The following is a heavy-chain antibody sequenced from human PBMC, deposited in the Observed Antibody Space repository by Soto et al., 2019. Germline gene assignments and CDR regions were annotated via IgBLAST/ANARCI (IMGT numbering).Heavy chain of an antibody. CDR2: INPNSGGT. D-gene: IGHD3-10*01. V-gene: IGHV1-2*04. CDR3: ARAKWFGELLFDPETNYYFDY. Sequence: QVQLVQSGAEVKKPGASVKVSCKASGYTFTGYYMHWVRQAPGQGLEWMGWINPNSGGTNYAQKFQGWVTMTRDTSISTPYMELSRLRSDDTAVYYCARAKWFGELLFDPETNYYFDYWGQGTLVTASS. CDR1: GYTFTGYY. J-gene: IGHJ4*02.